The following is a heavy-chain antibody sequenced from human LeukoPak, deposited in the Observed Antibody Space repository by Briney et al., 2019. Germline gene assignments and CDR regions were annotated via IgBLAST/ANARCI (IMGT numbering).Heavy chain of an antibody. Sequence: PGGSLRLSCAGSGFTSSSYWMHWVRQGQGKGLVWVSRINSDGSSTSYADSVKGRLTISRDNAKNTLYLQMNSLRAEDTAVYYCAIREATDWGQGTLVTVSS. CDR3: AIREATD. J-gene: IGHJ4*02. D-gene: IGHD5-12*01. CDR2: INSDGSST. CDR1: GFTSSSYW. V-gene: IGHV3-74*01.